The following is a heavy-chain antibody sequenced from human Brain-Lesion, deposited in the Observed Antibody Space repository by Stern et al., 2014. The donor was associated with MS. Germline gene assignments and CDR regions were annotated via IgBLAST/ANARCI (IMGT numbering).Heavy chain of an antibody. D-gene: IGHD4-17*01. J-gene: IGHJ4*02. CDR2: ISNDGSDN. CDR3: ARGGAVTSSEYYFDY. CDR1: GFSFSYHA. V-gene: IGHV3-30*01. Sequence: VQLVQSGGGVVQPGRSLRISCAASGFSFSYHAMHWVRPAPGKGLEWVGVISNDGSDNYYAASVKGRFTLSKDNSKNSLYLQMNSLRAEDTAFYYCARGGAVTSSEYYFDYWGQGTLVTVSS.